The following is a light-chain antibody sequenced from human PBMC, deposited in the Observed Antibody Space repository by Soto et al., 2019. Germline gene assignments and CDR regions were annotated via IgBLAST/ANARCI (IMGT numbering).Light chain of an antibody. CDR2: GAS. V-gene: IGKV3-20*01. CDR3: QQYGSSPPNT. Sequence: EIVLTQSPGTLSLSPGERATLSCRASQSVSSSYLAWYQQKPGQAPRLLIYGASSRATGIPARFSGSGSGTDFTLTISRLEPEDFAGYCCQQYGSSPPNTLGGGTKVDIK. J-gene: IGKJ4*02. CDR1: QSVSSSY.